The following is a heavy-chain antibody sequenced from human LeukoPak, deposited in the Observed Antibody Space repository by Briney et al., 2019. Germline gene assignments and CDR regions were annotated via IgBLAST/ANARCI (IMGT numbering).Heavy chain of an antibody. V-gene: IGHV3-30*02. CDR1: GFTFNSNG. J-gene: IGHJ6*03. CDR2: IQYDGNTK. Sequence: GGSLRLSCAASGFTFNSNGMHWVRQAPGKGLEWVAFIQYDGNTKYYADSVKGRFAISRDNSKNTLYLQMNSLRGDDTAVYYCVKDCPGSRSPEGVCHYYMDVWGKGTTVTVSS. CDR3: VKDCPGSRSPEGVCHYYMDV. D-gene: IGHD3-10*01.